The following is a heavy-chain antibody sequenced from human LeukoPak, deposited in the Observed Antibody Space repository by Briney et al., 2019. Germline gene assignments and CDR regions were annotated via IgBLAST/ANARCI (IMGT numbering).Heavy chain of an antibody. CDR3: ARGWGSGWYNWFDP. CDR1: GYTLTGYY. Sequence: ASVKVSCKASGYTLTGYYMHWVRQAPGQGLEWMGWINPNSGGTNYAQKFQGRVTMTRDTSISTAYMELSRLRSDDTAVYYCARGWGSGWYNWFDPWGQGTLVTVSS. J-gene: IGHJ5*02. CDR2: INPNSGGT. V-gene: IGHV1-2*02. D-gene: IGHD6-19*01.